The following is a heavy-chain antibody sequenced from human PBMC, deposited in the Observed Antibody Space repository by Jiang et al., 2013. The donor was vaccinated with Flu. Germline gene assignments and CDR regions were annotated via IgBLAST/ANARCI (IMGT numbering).Heavy chain of an antibody. V-gene: IGHV1-69*01. CDR2: IIPIFGIT. CDR1: GGTFSSYA. D-gene: IGHD6-25*01. CDR3: ARGGGRITAAGTKYYYYQMDV. J-gene: IGHJ6*02. Sequence: QSGAEVKKPGSSVKVSCKASGGTFSSYAISWVRQAPGQGLEWMGGIIPIFGITSNAQKFQGRITITADDLTRTAYMELSSLRAEDTAVYYCARGGGRITAAGTKYYYYQMDVVGPRDHGHRLL.